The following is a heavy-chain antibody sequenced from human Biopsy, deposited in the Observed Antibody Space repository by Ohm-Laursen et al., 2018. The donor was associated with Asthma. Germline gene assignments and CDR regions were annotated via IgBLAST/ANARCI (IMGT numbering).Heavy chain of an antibody. J-gene: IGHJ4*02. D-gene: IGHD6-6*01. CDR2: ITTDDVHK. CDR3: ARGEDPRPVADHLDI. CDR1: GFAFNRFD. V-gene: IGHV3-33*08. Sequence: SLRLSCTASGFAFNRFDMHWVRQAPGEGLEWLALITTDDVHKYNGESVRGRFSISRDNSKRTVYLHMAGLTVADPAVYFCARGEDPRPVADHLDIWGQGARVIVSS.